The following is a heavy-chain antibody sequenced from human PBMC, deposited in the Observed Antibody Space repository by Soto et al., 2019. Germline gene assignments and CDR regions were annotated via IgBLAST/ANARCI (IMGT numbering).Heavy chain of an antibody. V-gene: IGHV4-39*01. Sequence: QLQLQESGPGLVKPSETLSLTCTVSGGSISSSSYYWGWIRQPPGKGLEWIGRIYYGGSTYYNPSLKSRVTISVDTSKNQFSLKLSSVTAADTAVYYCARHSSDFWSGPERVNWFDPWGQGTLVTVSS. CDR1: GGSISSSSYY. J-gene: IGHJ5*02. D-gene: IGHD3-3*01. CDR3: ARHSSDFWSGPERVNWFDP. CDR2: IYYGGST.